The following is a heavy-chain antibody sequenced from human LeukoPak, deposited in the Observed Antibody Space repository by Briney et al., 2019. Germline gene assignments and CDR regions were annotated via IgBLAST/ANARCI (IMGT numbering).Heavy chain of an antibody. CDR1: GFTFSDYS. V-gene: IGHV3-48*04. CDR3: ARDLPCSSTSCYTGWFDP. CDR2: ISSTSTTI. J-gene: IGHJ5*02. Sequence: GGSLRLSCAASGFTFSDYSMEWVRQAPGKGLEWISYISSTSTTIYYAGSVKGRFTISRDNAKNSLYLQMNSLRAEDTAVYYCARDLPCSSTSCYTGWFDPWGQGTLVTVSS. D-gene: IGHD2-2*02.